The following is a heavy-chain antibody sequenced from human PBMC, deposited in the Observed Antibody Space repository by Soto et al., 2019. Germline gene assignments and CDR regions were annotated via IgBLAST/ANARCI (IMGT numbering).Heavy chain of an antibody. CDR3: TRGGGSAYHNLAFDF. Sequence: SDTLSLTCTVSGASITQYYWNWIRQSPGKGLEWIVSVSSTGSTVYNPSLTSRVTVSLDTSKNQFSLTLNSVTAADTAVYHCTRGGGSAYHNLAFDFWVQGTLVT. J-gene: IGHJ4*02. CDR1: GASITQYY. D-gene: IGHD6-25*01. V-gene: IGHV4-59*01. CDR2: VSSTGST.